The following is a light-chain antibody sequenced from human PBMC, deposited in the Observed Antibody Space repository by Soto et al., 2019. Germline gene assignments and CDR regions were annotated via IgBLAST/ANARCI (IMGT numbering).Light chain of an antibody. Sequence: EIVLTQSPATLSLSPGERATLSCRANHGINTVLSWYQHKPGQVPRLLTYDASNRATGIPARFSGSGSGTDFTLTISSLEPEEFAVYYCQQRLTWPIPFGGGTKVEIK. CDR3: QQRLTWPIP. CDR2: DAS. V-gene: IGKV3-11*01. J-gene: IGKJ4*01. CDR1: HGINTV.